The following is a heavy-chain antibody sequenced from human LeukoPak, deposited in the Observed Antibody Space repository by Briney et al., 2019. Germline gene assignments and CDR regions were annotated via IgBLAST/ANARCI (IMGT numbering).Heavy chain of an antibody. D-gene: IGHD3-10*01. Sequence: GRSLRLSCAASGFTFSSYGMHWVRQAPGKGLEWVAVIWYDGSNKYYADSVKGRFTISRDNAKNSLYLQMNSLRAEDTALYYCAKDIYYGSGSPGLDYWGQGTLVTVSS. CDR2: IWYDGSNK. CDR1: GFTFSSYG. J-gene: IGHJ4*02. V-gene: IGHV3-33*03. CDR3: AKDIYYGSGSPGLDY.